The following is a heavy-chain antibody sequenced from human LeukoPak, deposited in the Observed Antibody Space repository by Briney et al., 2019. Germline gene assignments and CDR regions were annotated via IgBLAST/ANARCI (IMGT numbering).Heavy chain of an antibody. CDR1: GFTFSSYW. V-gene: IGHV3-7*01. J-gene: IGHJ4*02. CDR2: IKQDGSEK. CDR3: ASNTRYCSSTSCSDYFDY. Sequence: PGGSLRLSCAASGFTFSSYWMSWVRQAPGKGLEWVANIKQDGSEKYYVDSVKGRFTISRDNAKNSLYLQMNSLRAEDTAVYYCASNTRYCSSTSCSDYFDYWGQGTLVTVSS. D-gene: IGHD2-2*01.